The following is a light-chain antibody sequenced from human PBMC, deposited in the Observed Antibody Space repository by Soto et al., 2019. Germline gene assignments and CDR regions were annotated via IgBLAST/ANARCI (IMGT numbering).Light chain of an antibody. CDR3: TSYAGSNIYV. CDR2: EGS. V-gene: IGLV2-14*02. CDR1: SSDVGSYNL. Sequence: QSVLTQPASVSGSPGQSITISCTGTSSDVGSYNLVSWYQQHPGKAPKLMIYEGSKRPSGVSNRFSGSKSGNTASLTVSGLQAEDEADYYCTSYAGSNIYVFGPGTKVTVL. J-gene: IGLJ1*01.